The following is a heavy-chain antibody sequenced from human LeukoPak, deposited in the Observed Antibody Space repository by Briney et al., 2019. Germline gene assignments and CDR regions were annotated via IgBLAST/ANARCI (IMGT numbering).Heavy chain of an antibody. V-gene: IGHV3-53*01. D-gene: IGHD3-22*01. CDR2: IYSGGST. CDR3: ARDGGTYYYDSSGYYPQGYFDY. Sequence: GGSLRLSCAASGFTVSSNYMSWVRQAPGKGLEWVSVIYSGGSTYYADSVKGRFTISRDNSKNTLYLQMNSLSAEDTAVYYCARDGGTYYYDSSGYYPQGYFDYWGQGTLVTVSS. J-gene: IGHJ4*02. CDR1: GFTVSSNY.